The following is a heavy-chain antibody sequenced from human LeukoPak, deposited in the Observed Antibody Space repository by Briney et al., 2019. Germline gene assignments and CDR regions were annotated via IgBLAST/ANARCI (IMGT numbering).Heavy chain of an antibody. V-gene: IGHV4-4*07. D-gene: IGHD2-21*01. Sequence: SETLSLTCTVSGGSISNYYLTWIRQPAGKELEWIGRLYTSGSTRYNPSLEGRVTMSIDTSRNQFSLRLTSVTAADTAVYYCARGIAGAYDHNWFDSWGQGTLVTVSS. CDR1: GGSISNYY. CDR2: LYTSGST. J-gene: IGHJ5*01. CDR3: ARGIAGAYDHNWFDS.